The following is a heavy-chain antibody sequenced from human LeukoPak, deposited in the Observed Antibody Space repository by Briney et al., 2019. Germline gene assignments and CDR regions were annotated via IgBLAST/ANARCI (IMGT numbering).Heavy chain of an antibody. CDR2: ISGTGGST. D-gene: IGHD3-10*01. J-gene: IGHJ4*02. CDR1: GITLSNYG. CDR3: AKRGVVIRVILVGFHKEAYYFDS. V-gene: IGHV3-23*01. Sequence: GGSLRLSCAVSGITLSNYGMSWIRQAPGKGLEWVAGISGTGGSTNYADSVKGRFTISRDNPKNTLYLQMNSLRAEDTAVYFCAKRGVVIRVILVGFHKEAYYFDSWGQGALVTVSS.